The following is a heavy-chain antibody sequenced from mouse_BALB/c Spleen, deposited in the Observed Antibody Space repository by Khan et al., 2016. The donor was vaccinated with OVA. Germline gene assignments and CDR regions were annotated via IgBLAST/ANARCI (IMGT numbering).Heavy chain of an antibody. Sequence: EVQVVESGGGLVKPGGSLKLSCAASGFAFGSYDMSWVRQTPEKRLEWVAYISSGGGSTYYLGTVKGRFTISRDNSKNTLSLQMSSLKSEDTAIYYGARNDDYERYAMDYWGQGTSVTVSS. CDR2: ISSGGGST. V-gene: IGHV5-12-1*01. CDR1: GFAFGSYD. J-gene: IGHJ4*01. D-gene: IGHD2-4*01. CDR3: ARNDDYERYAMDY.